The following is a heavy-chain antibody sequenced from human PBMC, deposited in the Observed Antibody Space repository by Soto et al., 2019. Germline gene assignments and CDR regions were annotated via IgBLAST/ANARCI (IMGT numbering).Heavy chain of an antibody. Sequence: LSLTCTVSGGSISSGGYYWSWIRQHPGKGLEWIGYIYYSGSTYYNPSLKSRVTISVDTSKNQFSLKLSSVTAADTAVYYCARGVLRFLEWLLHDAFDIWGQGTMVTVSS. CDR2: IYYSGST. J-gene: IGHJ3*02. CDR3: ARGVLRFLEWLLHDAFDI. V-gene: IGHV4-31*03. D-gene: IGHD3-3*01. CDR1: GGSISSGGYY.